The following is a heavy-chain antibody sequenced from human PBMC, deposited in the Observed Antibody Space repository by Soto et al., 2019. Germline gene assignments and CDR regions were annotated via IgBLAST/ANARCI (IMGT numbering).Heavy chain of an antibody. V-gene: IGHV3-7*03. D-gene: IGHD3-16*02. CDR2: IKQDGSEK. Sequence: GGSLRLSCAASGFTFSNYWMNWVRQAPGKGLEWVANIKQDGSEKFYVDSLKGRFTISRDNAKNSLFLQMNSLGAEDTAVYYCARGYYDYVWGNYRAYLVFDYWGQGALVTV. J-gene: IGHJ4*02. CDR1: GFTFSNYW. CDR3: ARGYYDYVWGNYRAYLVFDY.